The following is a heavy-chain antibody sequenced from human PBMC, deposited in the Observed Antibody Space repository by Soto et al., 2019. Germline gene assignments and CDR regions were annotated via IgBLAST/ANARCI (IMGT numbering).Heavy chain of an antibody. Sequence: PSETLSLTCNVSGGSMTSHYWGWIRQPPGKGLEYIGYSYYSGSTTYNPSLKSRVTISVDTSKNQFSLKVRSVTPADTAVYYCARGSGSLGYYFDYWGQGTLVTV. CDR1: GGSMTSHY. J-gene: IGHJ4*02. CDR3: ARGSGSLGYYFDY. V-gene: IGHV4-59*11. CDR2: SYYSGST. D-gene: IGHD1-26*01.